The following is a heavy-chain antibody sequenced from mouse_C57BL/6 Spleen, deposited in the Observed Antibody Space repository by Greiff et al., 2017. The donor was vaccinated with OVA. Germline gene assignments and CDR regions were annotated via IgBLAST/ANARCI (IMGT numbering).Heavy chain of an antibody. Sequence: EVKLMESGGGLVKPGGSLKLSCAASGFTFSSYAMSWVRQTPEKRLEWVATISDGGSYTYYPDNVKGRVTISRYNAKNNLYLQMSHRKSEDTAMYYWARDKDYYGSSYFDYWGQGTTLTVSS. CDR2: ISDGGSYT. D-gene: IGHD1-1*01. CDR3: ARDKDYYGSSYFDY. CDR1: GFTFSSYA. V-gene: IGHV5-4*01. J-gene: IGHJ2*01.